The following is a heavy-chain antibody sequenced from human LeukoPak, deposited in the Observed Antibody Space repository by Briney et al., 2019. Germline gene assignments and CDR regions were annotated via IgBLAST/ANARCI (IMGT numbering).Heavy chain of an antibody. CDR3: ARDPTGVYAILGGEI. CDR2: ISAYNGDT. D-gene: IGHD2-8*01. J-gene: IGHJ4*02. V-gene: IGHV1-18*01. Sequence: ASVKVSCKTSGYTFMNYGITWVRQAPGQGLEWMGWISAYNGDTKYAQNLQGRVTMTTDTSTGTAYMEVRSLRSDDTAVYYCARDPTGVYAILGGEIWGQGTLVTVSS. CDR1: GYTFMNYG.